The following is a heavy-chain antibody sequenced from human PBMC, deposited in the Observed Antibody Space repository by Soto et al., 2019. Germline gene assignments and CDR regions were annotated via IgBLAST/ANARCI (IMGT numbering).Heavy chain of an antibody. Sequence: DVQLLESGGCLVQPGGSLRLSCAASGFTFSYYWLTWVRQAPGRGLEWVANIRSDGGEEHYVDSVEGRFSVSRDNAKESLYLQMTSLRIENTAVYYCARDATNRDSSFYYDVFDIWGQGTMVTVSS. V-gene: IGHV3-7*05. CDR1: GFTFSYYW. CDR2: IRSDGGEE. J-gene: IGHJ3*02. D-gene: IGHD3-22*01. CDR3: ARDATNRDSSFYYDVFDI.